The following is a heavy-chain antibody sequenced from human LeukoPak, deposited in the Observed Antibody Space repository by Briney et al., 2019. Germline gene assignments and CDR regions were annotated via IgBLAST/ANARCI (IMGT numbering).Heavy chain of an antibody. V-gene: IGHV4-59*01. Sequence: PSETLSLTCTVSGGSINSYYWSWIRQPPGKGLEYIGYIYYSGRTNYNPSLKSRVTISVDTSKNQFSLKVNSVTAADTAVYYCARSPGVGADIDYWGQGTLVTVSS. CDR3: ARSPGVGADIDY. D-gene: IGHD1-26*01. CDR2: IYYSGRT. CDR1: GGSINSYY. J-gene: IGHJ4*02.